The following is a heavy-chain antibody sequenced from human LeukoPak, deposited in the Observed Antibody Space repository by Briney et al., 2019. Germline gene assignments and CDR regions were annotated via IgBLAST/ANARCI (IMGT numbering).Heavy chain of an antibody. J-gene: IGHJ6*03. Sequence: SETLSLTCTVSGGSISSYYWSWIRQPPGKGLEWIGYIYYSGSTNYNPSLKSRVTISVDTSKNQFSLKLSSVTAADTAVYYCARDPQSTVTTMDVWGKGTTVTVSS. CDR1: GGSISSYY. CDR2: IYYSGST. V-gene: IGHV4-59*01. CDR3: ARDPQSTVTTMDV. D-gene: IGHD4-17*01.